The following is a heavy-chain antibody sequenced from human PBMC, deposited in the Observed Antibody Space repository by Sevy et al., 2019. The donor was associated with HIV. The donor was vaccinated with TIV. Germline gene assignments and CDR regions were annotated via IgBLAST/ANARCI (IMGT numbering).Heavy chain of an antibody. CDR2: FYHNGNT. CDR1: GYSISSVYY. D-gene: IGHD2-21*02. Sequence: SENLSLTCAVSGYSISSVYYWAWFRHPPGMGLEWIGSFYHNGNTYYNPSLESRVTVSVGTSKNQFSLKLSSVTAADTAVYYCWRTLGDWQYNWFDPWGQGILVTVSS. CDR3: WRTLGDWQYNWFDP. V-gene: IGHV4-38-2*01. J-gene: IGHJ5*02.